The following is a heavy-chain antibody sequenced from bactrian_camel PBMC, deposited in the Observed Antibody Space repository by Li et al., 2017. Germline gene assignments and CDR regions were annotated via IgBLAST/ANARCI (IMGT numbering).Heavy chain of an antibody. CDR2: LYSVDGRTIDRFT. D-gene: IGHD2*01. Sequence: QVQLVESGGGSVQAGGSLRLSCTASRSSYCMGWFRQFPGKQREGIAALYSVDGRTIDRFTEYADSVKGRFTISQDADEKTLYLQMNSLKSEDSALYYCTTDAQGGGMRGQGTQVTV. V-gene: IGHV3S54*01. J-gene: IGHJ4*01. CDR3: TTDAQGGGM. CDR1: RSSYC.